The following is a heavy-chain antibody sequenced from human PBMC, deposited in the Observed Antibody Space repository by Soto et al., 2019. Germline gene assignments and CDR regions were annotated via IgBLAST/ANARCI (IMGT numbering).Heavy chain of an antibody. Sequence: PGGSLRLSCAASGFTFTNFGMYWVRQAPGKGLEWVSVISYYVSENYLADSVEGRFTISRDNSRSEMSLPMNSLRAEDTAVYYCAKGISTADYYYYGMDVWGQGTTVTV. CDR1: GFTFTNFG. CDR2: ISYYVSEN. J-gene: IGHJ6*02. CDR3: AKGISTADYYYYGMDV. D-gene: IGHD3-9*01. V-gene: IGHV3-30*13.